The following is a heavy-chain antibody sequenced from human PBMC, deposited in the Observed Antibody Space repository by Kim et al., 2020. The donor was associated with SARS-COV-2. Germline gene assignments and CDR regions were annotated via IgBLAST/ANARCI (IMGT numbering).Heavy chain of an antibody. J-gene: IGHJ4*02. CDR2: ISGSGGST. D-gene: IGHD3-22*01. CDR3: ARARNYDSSGYYYAGPLLDY. V-gene: IGHV3-23*01. Sequence: GGSLRLSCAASGFTFSSYAMSWVRQAPGKGLEWVSAISGSGGSTYYADSVKGRFTISRDNSKNTLYLQMNSLRAEDTAVYYCARARNYDSSGYYYAGPLLDYWGQGTLVTVSS. CDR1: GFTFSSYA.